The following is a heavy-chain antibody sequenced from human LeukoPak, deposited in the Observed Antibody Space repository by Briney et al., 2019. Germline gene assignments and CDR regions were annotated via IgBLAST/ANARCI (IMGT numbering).Heavy chain of an antibody. J-gene: IGHJ5*02. CDR1: GFTFSSYT. V-gene: IGHV3-48*02. Sequence: PGGSLRLSCAASGFTFSSYTMNWVRQAPGKGLEWVSYISGSSSSIYYADSVKGRFTISRDNAKNSLYLQMNSLRDEDTAVYYCARGAVAGGYCTNGVCSYNWFDPWGEGTLVTVSS. CDR3: ARGAVAGGYCTNGVCSYNWFDP. CDR2: ISGSSSSI. D-gene: IGHD2-8*01.